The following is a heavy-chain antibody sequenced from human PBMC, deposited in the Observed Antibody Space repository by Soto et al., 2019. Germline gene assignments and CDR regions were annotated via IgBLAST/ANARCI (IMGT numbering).Heavy chain of an antibody. CDR1: GGTFSSYA. V-gene: IGHV1-69*12. J-gene: IGHJ5*02. CDR3: ARPTRYYSDSRGQSAWFEP. Sequence: QVQLVHSGAEVKKPGSSVKVSCKASGGTFSSYAISWVRQAPGQGLEWMRGIIPIFGTPNYAQKFQGRVTITADESTSTAYMELSSLRSEDTAVYYCARPTRYYSDSRGQSAWFEPWGQGTLVTVSS. CDR2: IIPIFGTP. D-gene: IGHD3-22*01.